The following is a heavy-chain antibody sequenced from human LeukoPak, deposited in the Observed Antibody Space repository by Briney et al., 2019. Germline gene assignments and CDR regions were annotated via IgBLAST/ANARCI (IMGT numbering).Heavy chain of an antibody. CDR3: AHSQTCGWSLLGGHYFDY. D-gene: IGHD6-19*01. V-gene: IGHV2-5*02. CDR1: GFSLSINGVG. J-gene: IGHJ4*02. CDR2: IYSDGEK. Sequence: SGPTLLKPTQTLTLTCTFSGFSLSINGVGVGWIRQPPGKALQWLAVIYSDGEKLYSPSLKHRITITKDTSKNQVVLKMTYMDPVDTATYFCAHSQTCGWSLLGGHYFDYWGQGALVTVSS.